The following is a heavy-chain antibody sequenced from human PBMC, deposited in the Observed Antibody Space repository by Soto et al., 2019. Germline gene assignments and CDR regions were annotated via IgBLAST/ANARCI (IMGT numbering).Heavy chain of an antibody. J-gene: IGHJ4*02. CDR3: ARQQYGSRRELDY. CDR2: IYYSGST. Sequence: QLQESGPGLVKPSETLSLTCIVSGGSVNSSNYYWAWIRQPPGKGLEWIGSIYYSGSTFYPPSLRSRLTISQGPSKNHFSLGATSLTAAATALYYCARQQYGSRRELDYWGPGTLVTVSS. D-gene: IGHD1-1*01. CDR1: GGSVNSSNYY. V-gene: IGHV4-39*01.